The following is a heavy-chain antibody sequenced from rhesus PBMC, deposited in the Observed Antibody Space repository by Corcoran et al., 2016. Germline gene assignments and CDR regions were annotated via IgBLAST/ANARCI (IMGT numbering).Heavy chain of an antibody. CDR1: GFTFSSYG. CDR2: ISNGGGST. D-gene: IGHD4-29*01. J-gene: IGHJ4*01. V-gene: IGHV3S5*01. CDR3: ANYDYGSSYDFDY. Sequence: EVQLVESGGGLVQPGGSLRLSCAASGFTFSSYGMTWVRQAPGKGLEWVSYISNGGGSTYDADSVKGRFTISRDNSKNTLSLQMNSLRAEDTAVYYCANYDYGSSYDFDYWGQGVLVTVSS.